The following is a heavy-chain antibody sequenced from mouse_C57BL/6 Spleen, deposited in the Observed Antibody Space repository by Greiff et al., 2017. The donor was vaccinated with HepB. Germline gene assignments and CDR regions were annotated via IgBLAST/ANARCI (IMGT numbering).Heavy chain of an antibody. Sequence: VQLQQPGAELVKPGASVKLSCKASGYTFTSYWMHWVKQRPGQGLEWIGMIHPNSGSTNYNEKFKSKATLTVDKSSSTAYMQLSSLTSEDSAVYYCARENYYGSSLHWYFDVWGTGTTVTVSS. CDR1: GYTFTSYW. J-gene: IGHJ1*03. CDR2: IHPNSGST. D-gene: IGHD1-1*01. V-gene: IGHV1-64*01. CDR3: ARENYYGSSLHWYFDV.